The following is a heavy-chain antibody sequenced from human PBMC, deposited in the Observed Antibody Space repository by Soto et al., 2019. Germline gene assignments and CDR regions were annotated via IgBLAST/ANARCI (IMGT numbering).Heavy chain of an antibody. CDR2: ITGDSGYI. Sequence: GGSLRLSCVASGFTFSAYTMDWVRQAPGKGLEWVSSITGDSGYIYSAASMQGRFTISRDNTKNSLYLHMNSLRAEDTAVYYCARDQSGSYPKWGYFYYGLDVWGQGTTVTVSS. V-gene: IGHV3-21*01. CDR1: GFTFSAYT. J-gene: IGHJ6*02. D-gene: IGHD1-26*01. CDR3: ARDQSGSYPKWGYFYYGLDV.